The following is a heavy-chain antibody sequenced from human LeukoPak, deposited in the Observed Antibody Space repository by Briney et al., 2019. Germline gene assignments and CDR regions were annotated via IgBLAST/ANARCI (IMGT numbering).Heavy chain of an antibody. J-gene: IGHJ5*02. CDR3: ARHYGP. CDR1: GGSISSYY. Sequence: SETLSLTCTVSGGSISSYYWSWIRQPPGKGLEWIGSIYDSGNTYYNPSLKSRVTISVDTSKNQFSLKLNSVTAADTAVYYCARHYGPWGQGTLVTVSS. D-gene: IGHD3-16*01. CDR2: IYDSGNT. V-gene: IGHV4-59*05.